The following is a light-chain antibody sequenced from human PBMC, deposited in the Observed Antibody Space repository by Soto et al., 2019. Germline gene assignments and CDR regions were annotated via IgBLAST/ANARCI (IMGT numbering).Light chain of an antibody. CDR1: QSLLHSNGYNY. CDR2: LGS. V-gene: IGKV2-28*01. CDR3: MQALQTPLT. Sequence: DIVMTQSPLSLPVTPGEPASISCRSSQSLLHSNGYNYLDWYLQKPGQSPQLLIYLGSNRASGVPDRLRGSGSGTDFTLNISRVEAEDVGVYYCMQALQTPLTFGGGTKVEIK. J-gene: IGKJ4*01.